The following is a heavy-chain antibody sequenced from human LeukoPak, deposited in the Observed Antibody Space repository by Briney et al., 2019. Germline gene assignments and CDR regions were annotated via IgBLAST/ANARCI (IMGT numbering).Heavy chain of an antibody. D-gene: IGHD2-2*01. CDR2: IYYSGST. Sequence: PSETLSLTCTVSGGSISRSSYYWVWIRQPPGKGLEWIGTIYYSGSTYYNPSLKSRVTISADTSKSQFSLKLSSVTAADTAVYYCAREVDAAAAYNWFDPWGQGTLVTVSS. CDR1: GGSISRSSYY. V-gene: IGHV4-39*07. CDR3: AREVDAAAAYNWFDP. J-gene: IGHJ5*02.